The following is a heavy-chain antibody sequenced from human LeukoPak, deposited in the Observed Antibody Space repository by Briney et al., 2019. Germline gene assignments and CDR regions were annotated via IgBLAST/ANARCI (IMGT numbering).Heavy chain of an antibody. CDR3: AIRQTTQTYYYMDV. V-gene: IGHV4-39*01. J-gene: IGHJ6*03. CDR1: GGSISITSYY. CDR2: IYYSGTT. Sequence: SSETLSLTCTVSGGSISITSYYWHWIRQPPGKGLGWIGCIYYSGTTYYNPSLKSRVTITVDTSKNQFSLRVSSVTAADTAAYYCAIRQTTQTYYYMDVWGKGTTVTVSS. D-gene: IGHD4-17*01.